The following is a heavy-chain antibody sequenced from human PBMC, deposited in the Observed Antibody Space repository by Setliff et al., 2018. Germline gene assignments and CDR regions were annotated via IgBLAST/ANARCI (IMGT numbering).Heavy chain of an antibody. CDR3: ARDVYLYDSSGYYYEMAQWYFDL. J-gene: IGHJ2*01. V-gene: IGHV4-4*08. D-gene: IGHD3-22*01. Sequence: SETLSLTCTVSDGPISNAYWSWIRQSPGKGLEWIGYIYTSGSTNYNPSLKTRVTISVDTSKNQFSLKLSSVTAADTAVYYCARDVYLYDSSGYYYEMAQWYFDLWGRGTRVTVSS. CDR1: DGPISNAY. CDR2: IYTSGST.